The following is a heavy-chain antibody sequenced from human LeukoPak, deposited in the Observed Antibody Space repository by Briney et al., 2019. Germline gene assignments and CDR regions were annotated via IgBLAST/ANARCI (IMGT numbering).Heavy chain of an antibody. J-gene: IGHJ4*02. CDR3: ARDYDSSGYYHPSY. Sequence: AASVKVYCKASGGSFTSYGISWVRQAPGQRLEWMGWINAGNGNTKYSQKFQGRVTIIRDTSASTAYMELSSLRSEDTAVYYCARDYDSSGYYHPSYWGQGTLVTVSS. CDR1: GGSFTSYG. V-gene: IGHV1-3*01. D-gene: IGHD3-22*01. CDR2: INAGNGNT.